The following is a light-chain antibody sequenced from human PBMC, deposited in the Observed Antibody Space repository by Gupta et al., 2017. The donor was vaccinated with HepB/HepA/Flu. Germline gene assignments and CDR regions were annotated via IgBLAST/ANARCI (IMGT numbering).Light chain of an antibody. Sequence: SYLLTQPPSVSLAPAKTARITSGGNNIESKSVHWYQQKPGQAPLLVVYDDNDRPSRTPERFSGSNSGNTATLTISRVEAGEEADYYFQVWDSGRDRRVFGGGTRLTVL. CDR2: DDN. J-gene: IGLJ2*01. CDR1: NIESKS. CDR3: QVWDSGRDRRV. V-gene: IGLV3-21*03.